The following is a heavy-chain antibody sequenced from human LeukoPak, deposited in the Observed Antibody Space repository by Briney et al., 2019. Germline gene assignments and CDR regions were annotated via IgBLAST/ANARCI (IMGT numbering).Heavy chain of an antibody. CDR2: ISGRGGST. J-gene: IGHJ4*02. V-gene: IGHV3-23*01. CDR1: GFTFSSYA. D-gene: IGHD1-26*01. Sequence: GGSLRLSCAASGFTFSSYAMSWVRQAPWKGLEWVSAISGRGGSTYYADSVKGRFTISRDNSKNTLYLQMTSLRAEDTAVYYCAKSIVGATKGYFDYWGQGTLVTVSS. CDR3: AKSIVGATKGYFDY.